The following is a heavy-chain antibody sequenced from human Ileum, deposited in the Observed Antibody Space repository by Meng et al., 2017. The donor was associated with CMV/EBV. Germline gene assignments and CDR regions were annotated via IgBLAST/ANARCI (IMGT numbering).Heavy chain of an antibody. Sequence: GESLKISCAASGFTFSTSWMSWVRQAPGKGLEWVSYISSSGRIIYYADSVKGRFTISRDNAENSLYLQMNSLRAEDTAVYYCARDHPTLYYYGMDVWGQGTTVTVSS. CDR1: GFTFSTSW. J-gene: IGHJ6*02. CDR3: ARDHPTLYYYGMDV. V-gene: IGHV3-11*04. CDR2: ISSSGRII.